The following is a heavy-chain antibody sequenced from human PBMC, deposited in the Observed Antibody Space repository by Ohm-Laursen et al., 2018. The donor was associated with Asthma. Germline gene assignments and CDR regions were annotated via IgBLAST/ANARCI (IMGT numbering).Heavy chain of an antibody. Sequence: RSLRLSCTASAFTFSSYGMHWVRQAPGKGLEWVAVISYDGSNKYYADSVKGRFTISRDNSKNTLYLQMNSLRAEDTAVYYCASQQYSSSWHSFDYWGQGTLVTVSS. D-gene: IGHD6-13*01. J-gene: IGHJ4*02. CDR2: ISYDGSNK. V-gene: IGHV3-30*03. CDR3: ASQQYSSSWHSFDY. CDR1: AFTFSSYG.